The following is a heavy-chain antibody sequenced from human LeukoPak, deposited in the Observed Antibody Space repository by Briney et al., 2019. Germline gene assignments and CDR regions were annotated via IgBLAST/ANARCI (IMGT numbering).Heavy chain of an antibody. Sequence: GGSLRLSCAASGFTFSSYAMHWVRQAPGKGLEWGAVISYDGSNKYYADSVKGRFTISRDNSKNTLYLQMNSLRAEDTAVYYCASGYGSGSPGAFDIWGQGTMVTVSS. D-gene: IGHD3-10*01. CDR2: ISYDGSNK. CDR3: ASGYGSGSPGAFDI. CDR1: GFTFSSYA. V-gene: IGHV3-30*04. J-gene: IGHJ3*02.